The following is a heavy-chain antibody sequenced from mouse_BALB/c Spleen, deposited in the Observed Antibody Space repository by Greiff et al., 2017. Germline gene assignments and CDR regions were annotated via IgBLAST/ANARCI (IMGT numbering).Heavy chain of an antibody. CDR1: GYTFTSYW. Sequence: QVQLKQSGAELARPGASVKLSCKASGYTFTSYWMQWVKQRPGQGLEWIGAIYPGDGDTRYTQKFKGKATLTADKSSSTAYMQLSSLASEDSAVYYCARSGSGYTWFAYWGQGTLVTVSA. CDR2: IYPGDGDT. D-gene: IGHD3-1*01. J-gene: IGHJ3*01. V-gene: IGHV1-87*01. CDR3: ARSGSGYTWFAY.